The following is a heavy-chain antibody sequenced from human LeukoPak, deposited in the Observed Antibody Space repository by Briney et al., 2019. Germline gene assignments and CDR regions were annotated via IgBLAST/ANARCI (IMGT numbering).Heavy chain of an antibody. CDR2: ISSGSTYM. Sequence: GGSLRLSCAASGFTFSSYSMNWVRQAPGKGLEWVSSISSGSTYMYYADSVKGRFTISRDNAQNSMYLQMNSLRAEDTAVYYCATLLARELTYWYFDLWGRGTLVTVSS. V-gene: IGHV3-21*01. CDR3: ATLLARELTYWYFDL. D-gene: IGHD1-26*01. CDR1: GFTFSSYS. J-gene: IGHJ2*01.